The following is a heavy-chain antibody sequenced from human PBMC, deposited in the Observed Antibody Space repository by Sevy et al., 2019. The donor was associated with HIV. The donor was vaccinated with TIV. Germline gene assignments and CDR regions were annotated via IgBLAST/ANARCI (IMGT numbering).Heavy chain of an antibody. CDR3: AAGDYYDSSGITRY. CDR2: IIPIFGTA. D-gene: IGHD3-22*01. J-gene: IGHJ4*02. Sequence: ASVKVSCKASGGTFSSYAISWVRQAPGQGLEWMGGIIPIFGTANYAQTFQGRVTITADESTSTAYMELSSLRSEDTAVYYCAAGDYYDSSGITRYWGQGTLVTVSS. CDR1: GGTFSSYA. V-gene: IGHV1-69*13.